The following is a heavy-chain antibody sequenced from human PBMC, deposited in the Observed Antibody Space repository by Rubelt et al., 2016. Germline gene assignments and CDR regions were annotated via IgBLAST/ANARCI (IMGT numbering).Heavy chain of an antibody. CDR3: ARALWGAAAATYYFDY. Sequence: EVQLVESGGGLVQPGGSLRLSCAASGFTFSSYSMNWVRQAPGKGLEWVSYISSSSSTIYYADSVKGRLTISRDNAKNSLYLQMNSLRAEDTAVYYCARALWGAAAATYYFDYWGQGTLVTVSS. J-gene: IGHJ4*02. CDR1: GFTFSSYS. D-gene: IGHD6-13*01. CDR2: ISSSSSTI. V-gene: IGHV3-48*04.